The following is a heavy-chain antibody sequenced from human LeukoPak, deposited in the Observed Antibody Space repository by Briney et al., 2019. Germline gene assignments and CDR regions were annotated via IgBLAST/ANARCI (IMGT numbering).Heavy chain of an antibody. CDR2: INPSSGAT. CDR1: GYFFTSYY. J-gene: IGHJ4*02. D-gene: IGHD3-10*01. V-gene: IGHV1-46*01. Sequence: ASVKVSCKASGYFFTSYYMHWVRQAPGQGLEWLGLINPSSGATRYARKFQGRGTMTRDTSTSTVYMELSSLRFEDTAVYYCARVGGSGSYSMYHFDSWGQGTLVTVSS. CDR3: ARVGGSGSYSMYHFDS.